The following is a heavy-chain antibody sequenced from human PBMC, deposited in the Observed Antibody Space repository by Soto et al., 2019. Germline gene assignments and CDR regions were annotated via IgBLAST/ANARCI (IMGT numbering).Heavy chain of an antibody. V-gene: IGHV4-31*03. J-gene: IGHJ4*02. CDR3: ARARRCGTQIDY. CDR1: GGSISSGGYY. CDR2: IYYSGST. Sequence: QVQLQESGPGLVKPSQTLSLTCTVSGGSISSGGYYWSWIRQHPGKGLEWIGYIYYSGSTYYTPSLKSRFNISVDTSKNQCSLKLSSVTAADTAVYYCARARRCGTQIDYWGQGTLVTVSS. D-gene: IGHD1-7*01.